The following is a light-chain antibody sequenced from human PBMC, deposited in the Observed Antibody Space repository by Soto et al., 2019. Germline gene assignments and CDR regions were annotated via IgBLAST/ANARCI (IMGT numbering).Light chain of an antibody. CDR3: QQRSNGGT. Sequence: EIAMTQSPVTLSMSPGERATPSCRAGQSVSSNLSWYQQKPGQAPRLLIYDASNRATGIPARFSGSGSGTDFTLTISSLEPEDFAVYYCQQRSNGGTFGQGTKVDIK. V-gene: IGKV3-11*01. J-gene: IGKJ1*01. CDR1: QSVSSN. CDR2: DAS.